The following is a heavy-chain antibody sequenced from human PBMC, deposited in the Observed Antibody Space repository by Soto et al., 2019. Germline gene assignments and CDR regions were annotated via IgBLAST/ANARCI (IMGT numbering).Heavy chain of an antibody. J-gene: IGHJ3*02. Sequence: QLQLQESGPGLVKPSETLSLTCTVSGGSISSSSYYWGWIRQPPGKGLEWIGSIHYSGSTYYNPSLKSRVTISVDTSKNQFSLKLSSVTAADTAVYYCARSLLGAAFDIWGQGTMVTVSS. CDR2: IHYSGST. CDR3: ARSLLGAAFDI. V-gene: IGHV4-39*01. D-gene: IGHD2-15*01. CDR1: GGSISSSSYY.